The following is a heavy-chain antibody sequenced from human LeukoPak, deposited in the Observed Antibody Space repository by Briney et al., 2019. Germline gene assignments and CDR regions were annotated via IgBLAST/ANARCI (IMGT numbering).Heavy chain of an antibody. CDR2: INHSGST. J-gene: IGHJ4*02. V-gene: IGHV4-34*01. Sequence: PSETLSLTCAVYGGSFSGYYWSWIRQPPGKGLEWIGEINHSGSTNYNPSLKSRVTISVDTSKNQFSLKLSSVTAADTAVYYCASFGDYDPYYFDYWGQGTLVTVSS. D-gene: IGHD4-17*01. CDR1: GGSFSGYY. CDR3: ASFGDYDPYYFDY.